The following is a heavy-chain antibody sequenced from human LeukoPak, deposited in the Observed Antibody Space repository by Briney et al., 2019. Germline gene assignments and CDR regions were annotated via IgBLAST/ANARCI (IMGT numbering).Heavy chain of an antibody. Sequence: SQTLSLTCAISGDSVSSNSAAWSCIRQSPSRGLEWLGRTYYRSKWHNDYAVSVKSRITINPDTSKNQFSLQLNSVTPEDTAVYYCARVAVSGTDWFDPWGQGTLVTVSS. CDR1: GDSVSSNSAA. CDR3: ARVAVSGTDWFDP. CDR2: TYYRSKWHN. D-gene: IGHD6-19*01. V-gene: IGHV6-1*01. J-gene: IGHJ5*02.